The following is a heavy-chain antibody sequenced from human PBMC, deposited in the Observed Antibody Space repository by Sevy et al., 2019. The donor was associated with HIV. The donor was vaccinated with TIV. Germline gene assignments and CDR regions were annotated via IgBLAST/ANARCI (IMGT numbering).Heavy chain of an antibody. CDR2: IYWNDDK. V-gene: IGHV2-5*01. D-gene: IGHD3-10*01. CDR3: AHRRNDYGVRGVIPVAFDI. J-gene: IGHJ3*02. Sequence: SGPTLVNPTQTLTLTCTFSGFSLSTSGVGVGWIRQPPGKALEWLALIYWNDDKRYSPSLKSRLTITKDTSKNQVVLTMTNMHPVDTATYYCAHRRNDYGVRGVIPVAFDIWGQGTMVTVSS. CDR1: GFSLSTSGVG.